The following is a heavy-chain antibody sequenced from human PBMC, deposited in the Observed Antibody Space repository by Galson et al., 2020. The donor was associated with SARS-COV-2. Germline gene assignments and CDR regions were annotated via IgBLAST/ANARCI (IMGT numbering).Heavy chain of an antibody. D-gene: IGHD3-3*01. CDR2: INHSGRT. CDR3: ARLTYYDFWRGLYYYYYMDV. CDR1: GGSFSGYY. Sequence: SETLSLTCAVYGGSFSGYYWSWIRQPPGKGLEWIGEINHSGRTNYNPSLKSRVTISVDTSKNQFSLKLSSVTAADTAVYYCARLTYYDFWRGLYYYYYMDVWGKGTTFTVSS. J-gene: IGHJ6*03. V-gene: IGHV4-34*01.